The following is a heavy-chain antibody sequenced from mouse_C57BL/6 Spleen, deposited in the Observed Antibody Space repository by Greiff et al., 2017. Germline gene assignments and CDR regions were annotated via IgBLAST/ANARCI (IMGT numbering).Heavy chain of an antibody. CDR1: GYAFSSSW. CDR3: ARSVRDWYFDV. D-gene: IGHD1-1*01. J-gene: IGHJ1*03. V-gene: IGHV1-82*01. Sequence: QVQLQQSGPELVKPGASVKISCKASGYAFSSSWMNWVKQRPGKGLEWIGRIYPGDGDTNYNGKFKGKATLTADKSSSTAYMQLSSLTSEDSAVYFCARSVRDWYFDVWGTGTTVTVSS. CDR2: IYPGDGDT.